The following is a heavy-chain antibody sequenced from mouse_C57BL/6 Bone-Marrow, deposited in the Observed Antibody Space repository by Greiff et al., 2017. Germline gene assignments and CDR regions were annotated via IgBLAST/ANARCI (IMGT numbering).Heavy chain of an antibody. CDR2: IYPRSGNT. CDR1: GYTFTSYG. V-gene: IGHV1-81*01. CDR3: AREGTTVVYWYFDV. Sequence: VQLQQSGAELARPGASVKLSCKASGYTFTSYGISWVKQRTGQGLEWIGEIYPRSGNTYYNEKFKGKATLTAEKSSSTAYMQLSSLTSEDSAVYFCAREGTTVVYWYFDVWGTGTTVTVSS. D-gene: IGHD1-1*01. J-gene: IGHJ1*03.